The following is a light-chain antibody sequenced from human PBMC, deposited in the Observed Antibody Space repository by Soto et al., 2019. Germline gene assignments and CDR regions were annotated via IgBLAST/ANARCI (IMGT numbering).Light chain of an antibody. CDR3: QQYYSTPRGYT. CDR2: WAS. Sequence: DSVMTQTPDSLAVSLGERATINCKSSQSVLYSSNNKNYLDWYQQKPGQPPKLLIYWASTRELGVPDRFSGSESGTDFTITISSLQAEDVAVYYCQQYYSTPRGYTFGQGTKLEIK. J-gene: IGKJ2*01. CDR1: QSVLYSSNNKNY. V-gene: IGKV4-1*01.